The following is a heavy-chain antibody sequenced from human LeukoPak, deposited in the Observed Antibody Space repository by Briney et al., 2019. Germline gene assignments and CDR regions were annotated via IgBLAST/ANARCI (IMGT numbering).Heavy chain of an antibody. J-gene: IGHJ4*02. CDR3: AKGSGYSYGSGSDY. CDR1: GFTFDDYA. CDR2: ISWNSGSI. D-gene: IGHD5-18*01. Sequence: GRSLRLSCAASGFTFDDYAMPWVRQAPGKGLEWVSGISWNSGSIGYADSVKGRFTISRDNAKNSLYLQMNSLRAEDTALYYCAKGSGYSYGSGSDYWGQGTLVTVSS. V-gene: IGHV3-9*01.